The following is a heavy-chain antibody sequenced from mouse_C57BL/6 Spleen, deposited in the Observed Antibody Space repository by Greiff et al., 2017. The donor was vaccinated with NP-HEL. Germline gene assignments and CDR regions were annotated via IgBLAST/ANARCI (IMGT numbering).Heavy chain of an antibody. D-gene: IGHD2-3*01. J-gene: IGHJ2*01. CDR2: IDPSDSET. CDR1: GYTFTSYW. V-gene: IGHV1-52*01. CDR3: AREAYDGYYVDY. Sequence: QVQLQQPGAELVRPGSSVKLSCKASGYTFTSYWMHWVKHRPIQGLEWIGNIDPSDSETHYNQKFKDKATLTVDKSSSTAYMQLSSLTSEDSAVYYCAREAYDGYYVDYWGQGTTLTVSS.